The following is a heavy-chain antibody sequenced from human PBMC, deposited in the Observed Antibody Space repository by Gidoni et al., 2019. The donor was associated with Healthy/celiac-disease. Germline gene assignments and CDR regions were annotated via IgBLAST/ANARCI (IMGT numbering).Heavy chain of an antibody. V-gene: IGHV4-39*07. CDR2: IYYSGST. D-gene: IGHD3-22*01. Sequence: QLQLQESGPGLVKHSETLSLTCTAAGGSISSSSYYWGWIRQPPGKGLEWIGSIYYSGSTSYTPSLKSRVTISVDTSKNQFSLKLSSVTAADTAVYYCARDLGGGYYDSSQAFDIWGQGTMVTVSS. J-gene: IGHJ3*02. CDR1: GGSISSSSYY. CDR3: ARDLGGGYYDSSQAFDI.